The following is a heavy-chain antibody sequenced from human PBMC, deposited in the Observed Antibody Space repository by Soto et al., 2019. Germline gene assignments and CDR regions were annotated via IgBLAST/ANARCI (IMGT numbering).Heavy chain of an antibody. CDR2: IYSGGTT. J-gene: IGHJ4*02. CDR1: GFTVSSNN. Sequence: VQLVESGGGLIQPGGSLRLSCAGSGFTVSSNNMSWVRQAPGKGLEWVSIIYSGGTTYYADSVKGRFTISRDNSKNTLYLQMNSLRAEDTAVYYCARDRRDGYNYLDYWGQGTLVTVSS. CDR3: ARDRRDGYNYLDY. V-gene: IGHV3-53*01. D-gene: IGHD5-12*01.